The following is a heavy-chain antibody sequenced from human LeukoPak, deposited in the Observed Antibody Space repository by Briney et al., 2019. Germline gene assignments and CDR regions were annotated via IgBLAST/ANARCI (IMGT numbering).Heavy chain of an antibody. D-gene: IGHD5-12*01. CDR1: GGSFSGYY. J-gene: IGHJ4*02. Sequence: SGTLSLTCAVYGGSFSGYYWSWIRQPPGKGLEWIGEINHSGSTNYNPSLKSRVTTSVDTSENQFSLKLSSVTAADTAVYYCARGKWLRSAFDYWGQGTLVTVSS. CDR2: INHSGST. V-gene: IGHV4-34*01. CDR3: ARGKWLRSAFDY.